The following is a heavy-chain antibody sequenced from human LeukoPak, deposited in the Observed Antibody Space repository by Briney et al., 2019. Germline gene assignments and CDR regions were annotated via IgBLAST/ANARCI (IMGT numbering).Heavy chain of an antibody. Sequence: GASVKVSCKASGYTFTSYGISWVRQAPGQGLEWMGIINPSGGSTSYAQKFQGRVTMTRDMSTSTVYMELSSLRSEDTAVYYCAREALVIPPHPNNWFDPWGQGTLVTVSS. CDR2: INPSGGST. V-gene: IGHV1-46*01. D-gene: IGHD3-9*01. CDR3: AREALVIPPHPNNWFDP. J-gene: IGHJ5*02. CDR1: GYTFTSYG.